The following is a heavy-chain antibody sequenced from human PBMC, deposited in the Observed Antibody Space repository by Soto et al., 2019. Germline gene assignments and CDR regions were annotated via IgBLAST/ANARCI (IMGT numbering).Heavy chain of an antibody. V-gene: IGHV3-30-3*01. J-gene: IGHJ4*02. Sequence: GKGLEWVAVISYDGSNKYYADSVKGRFTISRDNSKNTLYLQMNSLRAEDTAVYYCARGLRITIFGPLDYWXQGTL. CDR2: ISYDGSNK. D-gene: IGHD3-3*01. CDR3: ARGLRITIFGPLDY.